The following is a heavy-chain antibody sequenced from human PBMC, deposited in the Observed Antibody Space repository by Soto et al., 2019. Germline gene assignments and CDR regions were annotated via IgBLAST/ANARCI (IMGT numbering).Heavy chain of an antibody. Sequence: HLQESGVGLVKPSGTLSLTCGVSGGSVMSSSWWTWPRQSPGKGLEWIGEIYHAGGPNYNPSFPSRVIISFYKSKNNFSLRLTSVTAADAAIYYCARGSSFRGDFDIWGQGTTVTVSS. CDR1: GGSVMSSSW. V-gene: IGHV4-4*02. CDR2: IYHAGGP. CDR3: ARGSSFRGDFDI. J-gene: IGHJ3*02. D-gene: IGHD2-21*01.